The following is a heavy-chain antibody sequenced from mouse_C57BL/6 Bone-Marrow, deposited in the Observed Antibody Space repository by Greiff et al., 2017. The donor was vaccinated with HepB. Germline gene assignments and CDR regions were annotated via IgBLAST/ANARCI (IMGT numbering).Heavy chain of an antibody. V-gene: IGHV1-64*01. CDR2: IHPNSGST. CDR3: ARSSYGEDYAMDY. D-gene: IGHD2-10*01. CDR1: GYTFTSYW. Sequence: QVQLQQPGAELVKPGASVKLSCKASGYTFTSYWMHWVNQRPGQGLEWIGMIHPNSGSTNYNEKFKSKATLTVDKSSSTAYMQLSSLTSEDSEVYYCARSSYGEDYAMDYWGQGTSVTVSS. J-gene: IGHJ4*01.